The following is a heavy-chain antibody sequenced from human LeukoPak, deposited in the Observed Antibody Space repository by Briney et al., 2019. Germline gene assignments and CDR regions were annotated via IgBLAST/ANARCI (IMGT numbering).Heavy chain of an antibody. CDR2: IKQDGSEK. V-gene: IGHV3-7*01. CDR3: AELGITMIGGV. CDR1: GFTFSSYW. Sequence: GGSLRLSCAASGFTFSSYWMSWVRQAPGKGLEWVANIKQDGSEKYSADSVKGRFTISRDNAKNSLYLQTNSLRAEDTAVYYCAELGITMIGGVWGKGTTVTISS. D-gene: IGHD3-10*02. J-gene: IGHJ6*04.